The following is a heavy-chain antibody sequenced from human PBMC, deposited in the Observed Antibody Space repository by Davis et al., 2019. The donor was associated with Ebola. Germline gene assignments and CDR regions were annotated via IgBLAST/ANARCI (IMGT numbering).Heavy chain of an antibody. J-gene: IGHJ4*02. CDR1: AFTFDDYA. Sequence: GESLKISCAASAFTFDDYAMSWVRQAPGKGLEWVSSIGGSGFNTFYANSVKGRFTISRDNSRNTVSLQMNSLRAEDTAVYYCAKHEGFWTGYFDHWGQGALVTVSS. CDR3: AKHEGFWTGYFDH. V-gene: IGHV3-23*01. CDR2: IGGSGFNT. D-gene: IGHD3/OR15-3a*01.